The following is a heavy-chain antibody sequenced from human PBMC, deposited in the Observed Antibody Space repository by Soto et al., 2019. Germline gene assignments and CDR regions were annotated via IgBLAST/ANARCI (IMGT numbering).Heavy chain of an antibody. V-gene: IGHV4-30-4*01. D-gene: IGHD1-26*01. CDR1: VGSITSGYYY. CDR3: AAGPPWEQHFEH. Sequence: SETLSLTCTVSVGSITSGYYYWSWILHPPGRGLEWIGYIYYSWSTYYNQSLKSRITMSADTSKNQLSLNLSSVTAADTDMYSCAAGPPWEQHFEHWGQGTMVTVSS. J-gene: IGHJ4*02. CDR2: IYYSWST.